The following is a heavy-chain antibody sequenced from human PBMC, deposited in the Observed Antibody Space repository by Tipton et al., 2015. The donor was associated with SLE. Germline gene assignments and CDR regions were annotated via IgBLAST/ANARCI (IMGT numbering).Heavy chain of an antibody. CDR2: IYSGGST. J-gene: IGHJ3*02. V-gene: IGHV3-66*01. D-gene: IGHD6-19*01. Sequence: GSLRLSCAASGFTVSSNYMSWVRQAPGKGLEWVSVIYSGGSTYYADSVKGRFTISRDNSKNALYLQMNDLRAEDTAVYYCARDLSRVSSGWYDAFDIWGQGTMVTVSS. CDR3: ARDLSRVSSGWYDAFDI. CDR1: GFTVSSNY.